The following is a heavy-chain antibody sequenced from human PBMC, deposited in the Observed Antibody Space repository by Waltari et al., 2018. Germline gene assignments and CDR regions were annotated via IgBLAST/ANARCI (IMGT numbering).Heavy chain of an antibody. CDR2: IYYSGST. CDR1: GGSIRSYY. CDR3: AREGLAAALFDY. D-gene: IGHD6-13*01. V-gene: IGHV4-59*01. J-gene: IGHJ4*02. Sequence: QVQLQESGPGLVKPSETLSLTCTVSGGSIRSYYWSWIRQPPGKGLEWIGYIYYSGSTNYNPSLKSRVTISVDTSKNQFSLKLSSVTAADTAVYYCAREGLAAALFDYWGQGTLVTVSS.